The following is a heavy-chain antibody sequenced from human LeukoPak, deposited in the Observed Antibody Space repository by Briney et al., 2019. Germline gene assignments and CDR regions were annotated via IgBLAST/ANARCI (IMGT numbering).Heavy chain of an antibody. D-gene: IGHD7-27*01. J-gene: IGHJ6*03. CDR1: GFTFSAYW. Sequence: GESLRLSCAASGFTFSAYWMTWVRQAPGKGLEWVANIKQDETEKYYVDSVKGRFTISRDNADNSLFLQMDSLRVEDTAVYYCARSWDYYYYYFDVWGKGTTVTVSS. CDR2: IKQDETEK. V-gene: IGHV3-7*01. CDR3: ARSWDYYYYYFDV.